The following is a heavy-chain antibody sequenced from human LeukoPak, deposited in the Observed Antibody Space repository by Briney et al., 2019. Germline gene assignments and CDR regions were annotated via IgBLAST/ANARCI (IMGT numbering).Heavy chain of an antibody. CDR3: ARDRFGDTAMVTGNWFDP. Sequence: GGSLRLSCAASGFTFSSYSMNWVRQAPGKGPEWVSSISSSSSYIYYADSVKGRFTISRDNAKNSLYLQMNSLRAEDTAVYYCARDRFGDTAMVTGNWFDPWGQGTLVTVSS. CDR1: GFTFSSYS. J-gene: IGHJ5*02. V-gene: IGHV3-21*01. CDR2: ISSSSSYI. D-gene: IGHD5-18*01.